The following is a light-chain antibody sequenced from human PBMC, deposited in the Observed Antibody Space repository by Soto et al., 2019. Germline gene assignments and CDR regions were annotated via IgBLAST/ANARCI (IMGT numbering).Light chain of an antibody. CDR3: QHHNSYSQT. CDR2: GAS. V-gene: IGKV1-5*01. CDR1: QSIRHY. J-gene: IGKJ1*01. Sequence: DIQMTQSPPTLSASVGDRVTITCRASQSIRHYLAWYQQMPGKAPKLLIYGASTLQSGVPSTFSGSGSGTEFSLTIGSLQPDDFGTYFCQHHNSYSQTFGQGTKVEIK.